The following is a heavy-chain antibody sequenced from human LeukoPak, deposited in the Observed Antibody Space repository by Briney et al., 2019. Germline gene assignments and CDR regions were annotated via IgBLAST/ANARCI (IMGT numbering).Heavy chain of an antibody. CDR2: IYYSGGT. D-gene: IGHD3-10*01. J-gene: IGHJ3*02. V-gene: IGHV4-59*08. Sequence: SETLSLTCTVSGDSISSYYWSWIRQPPGKGLEWIGYIYYSGGTDYNPSLKSRVTISVDTSKNQFSLKLRSVTAADTAVYYCARHVTVSGPYDASDIWGQGTMVTVSP. CDR3: ARHVTVSGPYDASDI. CDR1: GDSISSYY.